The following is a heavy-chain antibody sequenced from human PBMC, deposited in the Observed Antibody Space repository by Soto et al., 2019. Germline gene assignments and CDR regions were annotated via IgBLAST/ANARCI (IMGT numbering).Heavy chain of an antibody. CDR3: AKDRSSTSCYAFDY. CDR1: GFTFRNYA. V-gene: IGHV3-23*01. D-gene: IGHD2-2*01. CDR2: ISGSGRTT. J-gene: IGHJ4*02. Sequence: EVQLLESGGGLVQPGGSLRLSCAASGFTFRNYAMSWARQAPGKGLEWVSVISGSGRTTHYADSVKGRFTISRDNSKNTLYLQMNSLKVEDTAVYYCAKDRSSTSCYAFDYWGQGSLVTVSS.